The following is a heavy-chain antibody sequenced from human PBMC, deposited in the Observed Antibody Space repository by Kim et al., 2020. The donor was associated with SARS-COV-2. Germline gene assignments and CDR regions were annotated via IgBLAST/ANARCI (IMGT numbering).Heavy chain of an antibody. Sequence: SETLSLTCTVSSDSISSYYCSWIRQLPGKGLEWIGYIYYSGTTNYNPSPNSRVTISWDTSKNQFSLELTSVTDADTAVFYCARSEGRGSLHQFAYWGQG. CDR3: ARSEGRGSLHQFAY. D-gene: IGHD6-13*01. V-gene: IGHV4-59*01. CDR2: IYYSGTT. J-gene: IGHJ4*02. CDR1: SDSISSYY.